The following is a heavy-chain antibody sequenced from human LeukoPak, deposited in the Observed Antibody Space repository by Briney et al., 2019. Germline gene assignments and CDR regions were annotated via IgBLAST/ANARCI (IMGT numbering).Heavy chain of an antibody. CDR2: LIGYPGST. V-gene: IGHV3-23*01. D-gene: IGHD3-22*01. J-gene: IGHJ4*02. CDR1: GFTLSSYS. CDR3: ARPGNYYDSTGYYYRFDY. Sequence: GGSLRLSCAASGFTLSSYSMNWVRQAPGKGLEWVSALIGYPGSTYYADSVKGRFTISRDNSKNTLYLQMNDLRAEDTAVYFCARPGNYYDSTGYYYRFDYWGQGTLVTVS.